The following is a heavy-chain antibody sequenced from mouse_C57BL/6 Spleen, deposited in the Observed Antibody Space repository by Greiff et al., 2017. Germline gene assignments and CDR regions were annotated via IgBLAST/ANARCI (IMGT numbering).Heavy chain of an antibody. V-gene: IGHV1-78*01. CDR1: GYTFTDHT. CDR2: INPRDGST. D-gene: IGHD1-1*01. Sequence: QVQLQQSDAELVKPGASVKISCKVSGYTFTDHTINWMKQRPEKGLEWIGYINPRDGSTKYNEKFKGKATLTADKSSSTAYMQLNSLTSEDDAVYFWSRKGNYGSSYGRYFEVWGTGATVTVSS. J-gene: IGHJ1*03. CDR3: SRKGNYGSSYGRYFEV.